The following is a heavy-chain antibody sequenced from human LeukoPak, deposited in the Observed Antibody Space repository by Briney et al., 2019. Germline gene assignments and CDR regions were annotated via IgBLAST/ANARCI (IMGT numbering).Heavy chain of an antibody. D-gene: IGHD6-6*01. V-gene: IGHV4-39*07. Sequence: ETLSLTCTITGDSVTSWGYYWGWFRQPPGKGLEWIGTIFYTGGTNYSPSFESRVTISMDTSKNQFSLSLTSVTAADTAVYYCARIASSLVARRGGLDHCGQGSLVTVSS. CDR2: IFYTGGT. CDR3: ARIASSLVARRGGLDH. CDR1: GDSVTSWGYY. J-gene: IGHJ4*02.